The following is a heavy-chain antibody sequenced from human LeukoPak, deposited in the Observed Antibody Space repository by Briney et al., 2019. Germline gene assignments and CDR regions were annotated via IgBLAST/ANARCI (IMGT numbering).Heavy chain of an antibody. Sequence: ASVKVSCKASGYTFTSYAIHWVRQAPGQRLEWMGWINAGNGNTKYSQKFQGRVTITRDTSASTAYMELSSLRSEDTAVYYCARALTGTMPLGYWGQGTLVTVSS. CDR1: GYTFTSYA. J-gene: IGHJ4*02. V-gene: IGHV1-3*01. CDR3: ARALTGTMPLGY. CDR2: INAGNGNT. D-gene: IGHD1-7*01.